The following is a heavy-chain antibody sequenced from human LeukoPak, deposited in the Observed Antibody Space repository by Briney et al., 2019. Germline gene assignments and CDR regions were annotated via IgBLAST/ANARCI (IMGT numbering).Heavy chain of an antibody. CDR1: GFTFSSYG. J-gene: IGHJ4*02. V-gene: IGHV3-33*06. CDR3: AKDSCSGGSCYEDY. CDR2: IWFDGSNK. D-gene: IGHD2-15*01. Sequence: PGGSLRLSCAASGFTFSSYGMHWVRQAPGKGLEWVAVIWFDGSNKFYRDSVRGRFTISRDNSKKTLYLQMNSLTAEDTAVYYCAKDSCSGGSCYEDYWGQGTLVTVSP.